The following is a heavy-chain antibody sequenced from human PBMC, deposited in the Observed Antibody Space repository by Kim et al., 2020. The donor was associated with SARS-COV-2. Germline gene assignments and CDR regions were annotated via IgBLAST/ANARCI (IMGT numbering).Heavy chain of an antibody. CDR2: ISYDGSNK. CDR1: GFTFSSYA. V-gene: IGHV3-30*04. Sequence: GGSLRLSCAASGFTFSSYAMHWVRQAPGKGLEWVTLISYDGSNKYYADSVKGRFTISRDNSKNTLYLQMNSLRAEDTAVYYCARDPRNFLGLSYYYDMDVWGQGTTVTVSS. CDR3: ARDPRNFLGLSYYYDMDV. J-gene: IGHJ6*02.